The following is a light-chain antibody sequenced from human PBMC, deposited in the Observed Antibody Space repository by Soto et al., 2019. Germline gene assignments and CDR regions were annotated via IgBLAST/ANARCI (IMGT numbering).Light chain of an antibody. J-gene: IGKJ1*01. V-gene: IGKV1-6*01. CDR2: AAS. CDR1: QGIRND. CDR3: LQDYNYPPT. Sequence: AIPMTQSPSSLSASVGDRVTITCRASQGIRNDLGWYQQKPGNAPKLLIYAASSLQSGVPSRFSGSGSGTDFTLTISSLQPEDFATYYCLQDYNYPPTFGQGTKVDI.